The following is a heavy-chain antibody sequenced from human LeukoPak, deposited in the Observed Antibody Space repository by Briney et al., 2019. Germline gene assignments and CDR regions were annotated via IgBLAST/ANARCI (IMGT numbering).Heavy chain of an antibody. CDR2: IHAISGTI. CDR1: GLTFNTDN. CDR3: VKESDGFDI. J-gene: IGHJ3*02. V-gene: IGHV3-48*04. Sequence: GGSLRLSCAASGLTFNTDNMEWLRQVPGKGLEWVSYIHAISGTIYYADSVKGRFTISRDNARNSLYLQMNSLRPEDTAVYFCVKESDGFDIWGQGTTVTVSS.